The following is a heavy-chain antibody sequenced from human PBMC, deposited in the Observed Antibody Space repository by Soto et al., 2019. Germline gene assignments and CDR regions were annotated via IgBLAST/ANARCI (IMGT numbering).Heavy chain of an antibody. CDR3: AREGVFGLASIVPPDY. CDR1: GFKFGSYG. D-gene: IGHD3-3*01. J-gene: IGHJ4*02. CDR2: ISFDGSTQ. Sequence: VQLLQSGGGEVQPGGSLRVSCAASGFKFGSYGMLWVRQAPGKGLEWVAFISFDGSTQHYADSVKGRFTVSRDNSENTLYLQLNSLRPDDTAEYYCAREGVFGLASIVPPDYWGQGALVTVSS. V-gene: IGHV3-33*08.